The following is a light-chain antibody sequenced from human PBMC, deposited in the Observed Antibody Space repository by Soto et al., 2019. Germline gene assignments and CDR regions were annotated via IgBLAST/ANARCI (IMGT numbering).Light chain of an antibody. J-gene: IGLJ2*01. CDR2: RNN. CDR1: SSNIGKNS. Sequence: QSVLTQPPSASGTPGQRVTISCSGSSSNIGKNSVNWYQQFPGTAPKLLIYRNNQRPSGVPDRFSGSKSGNTASLTVSGLQAEDEADYYCSSYGGTNNLLFGGGTKVTVL. V-gene: IGLV1-44*01. CDR3: SSYGGTNNLL.